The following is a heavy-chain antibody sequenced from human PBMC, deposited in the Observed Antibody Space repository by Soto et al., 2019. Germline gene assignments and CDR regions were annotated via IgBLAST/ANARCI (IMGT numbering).Heavy chain of an antibody. CDR2: ISYDGSNK. CDR3: AKGSNKYCGGDCYLTGYFDY. J-gene: IGHJ4*02. V-gene: IGHV3-30*18. Sequence: WGSLRLSCAASGFTFSSYGMHWVRQAPGKGLEWVAVISYDGSNKYYADSVKGRFTISRDNSKNTLYLQMNSLRAEDTAVYYCAKGSNKYCGGDCYLTGYFDYWGQGTLVTVSS. CDR1: GFTFSSYG. D-gene: IGHD2-21*02.